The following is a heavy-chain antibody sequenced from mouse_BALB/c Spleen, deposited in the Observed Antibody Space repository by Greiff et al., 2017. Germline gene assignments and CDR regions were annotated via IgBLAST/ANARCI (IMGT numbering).Heavy chain of an antibody. V-gene: IGHV5-9-3*01. J-gene: IGHJ4*01. Sequence: EVQRVESGGGLVKPGGSLKLSCAASGFTFSSYAMSWVRQTPEKRLEWVATISSGGSYTYYPDSVKGRFTISRDNAKNTLYLQMSSLRSEDTAMYYCARRYGKGAMDYCGQGTSVTVSS. CDR3: ARRYGKGAMDY. CDR1: GFTFSSYA. D-gene: IGHD2-1*01. CDR2: ISSGGSYT.